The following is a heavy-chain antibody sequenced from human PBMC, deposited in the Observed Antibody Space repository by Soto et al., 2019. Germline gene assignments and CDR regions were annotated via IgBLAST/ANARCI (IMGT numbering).Heavy chain of an antibody. D-gene: IGHD1-1*01. V-gene: IGHV1-8*01. CDR3: AREVQFAVRSAYYYGMDV. J-gene: IGHJ6*02. Sequence: ASVKVSFKASGYTFTSYDINWVRQATGQGLEWMGWMNPNSGNTGYAQKLQGRVTMTTDTSTSTAYRELRSLRSDDTAVYYCAREVQFAVRSAYYYGMDVWGQGTTVTVSS. CDR1: GYTFTSYD. CDR2: MNPNSGNT.